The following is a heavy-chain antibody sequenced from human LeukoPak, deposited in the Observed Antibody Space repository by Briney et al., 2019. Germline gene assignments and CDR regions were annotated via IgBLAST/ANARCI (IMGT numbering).Heavy chain of an antibody. Sequence: ASVKVSCKASGYTFTSYGISWVRQAPGQGLEWMGGIIPIFGTANYAQKFQGRVTITADESTSTAYMELSSLRSEDTAVYYCASSGSYLDFWFDPWGQGTLVTVSS. CDR3: ASSGSYLDFWFDP. D-gene: IGHD1-26*01. J-gene: IGHJ5*02. CDR2: IIPIFGTA. CDR1: GYTFTSYG. V-gene: IGHV1-69*13.